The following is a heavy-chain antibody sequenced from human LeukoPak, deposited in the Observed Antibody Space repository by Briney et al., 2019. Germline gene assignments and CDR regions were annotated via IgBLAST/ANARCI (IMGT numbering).Heavy chain of an antibody. CDR1: GFTVSSNY. J-gene: IGHJ3*02. Sequence: GGSLRLSCAASGFTVSSNYMSWVRQAPGKGLEWVSSIYSAGSTNYADSVRGRFTISRDKSKNTLYLQMNSLRVEDTAVYYCARPGAPDAFDIWGRGTMVTVSS. CDR2: IYSAGST. D-gene: IGHD1-26*01. CDR3: ARPGAPDAFDI. V-gene: IGHV3-53*01.